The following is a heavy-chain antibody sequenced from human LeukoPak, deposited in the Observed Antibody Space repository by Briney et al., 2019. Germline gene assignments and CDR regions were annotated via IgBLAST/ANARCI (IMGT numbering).Heavy chain of an antibody. Sequence: PSETLSLTCSVSGDSISLSFYYWGWIRQPPGKALEWIGSVYYSGTTSYNPSLKSRVTISVDMSKNHFSLRLRSVTAADTAMYYCARGTLYRGWSYYLDFWGQGSQVTVSS. CDR1: GDSISLSFYY. CDR3: ARGTLYRGWSYYLDF. J-gene: IGHJ4*02. V-gene: IGHV4-39*07. D-gene: IGHD6-19*01. CDR2: VYYSGTT.